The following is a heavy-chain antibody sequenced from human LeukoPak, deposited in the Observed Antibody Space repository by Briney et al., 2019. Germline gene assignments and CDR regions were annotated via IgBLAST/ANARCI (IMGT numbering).Heavy chain of an antibody. V-gene: IGHV3-11*01. CDR1: LFTFSDYY. Sequence: GGSLRLSCAASLFTFSDYYMSCVRQAPGMGLEWGSYISSSGCTIDYADSVKGRFTISRDDAKNSLYLQMNSLRAEDTAVYYCARNRILWAYNWFDPWGQGTLVTVSP. J-gene: IGHJ5*02. D-gene: IGHD2-21*01. CDR2: ISSSGCTI. CDR3: ARNRILWAYNWFDP.